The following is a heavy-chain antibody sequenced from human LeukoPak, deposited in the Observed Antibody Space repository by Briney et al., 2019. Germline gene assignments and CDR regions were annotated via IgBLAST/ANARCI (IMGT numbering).Heavy chain of an antibody. CDR3: ARYGDYERLFDY. V-gene: IGHV4-39*07. D-gene: IGHD4-17*01. Sequence: KASETLSLTCTVSGGSISSSSYYWGWIRQPPGKGLEWIGSIYYSGSTYYNPSLKSRVTISVDTSKNQFSLKLSSVTAADTAVYYCARYGDYERLFDYWGQGTLVTVSS. CDR2: IYYSGST. J-gene: IGHJ4*02. CDR1: GGSISSSSYY.